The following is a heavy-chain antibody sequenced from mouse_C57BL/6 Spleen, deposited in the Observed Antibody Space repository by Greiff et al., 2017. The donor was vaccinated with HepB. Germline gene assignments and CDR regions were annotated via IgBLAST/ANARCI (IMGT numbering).Heavy chain of an antibody. CDR1: GYAFSSSW. CDR3: ARIITMGWYFDV. CDR2: IYPGDGDT. V-gene: IGHV1-82*01. Sequence: QVQLKESGPELVKPGASVKISCKASGYAFSSSWMNWVKQRPGKGLEWIGRIYPGDGDTNYNGKFKGKATLTADKSSSTAYMQLSSLTSEDSAVYFCARIITMGWYFDVWGTGTTVTVSS. J-gene: IGHJ1*03. D-gene: IGHD1-1*02.